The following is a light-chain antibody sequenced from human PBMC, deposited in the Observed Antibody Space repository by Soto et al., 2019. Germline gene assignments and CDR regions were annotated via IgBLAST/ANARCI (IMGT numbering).Light chain of an antibody. CDR3: SSYTISSTVV. V-gene: IGLV2-14*01. CDR1: SSDIGGSNY. Sequence: QSALTQPASVSGSPGQSITISCTGTSSDIGGSNYVSWYQQHPGKAPKLMIYEVSNRPSGVSNRFSGSKSGNTASLTVSGLQAEDEGYYYCSSYTISSTVVFGGGTKLTVL. J-gene: IGLJ2*01. CDR2: EVS.